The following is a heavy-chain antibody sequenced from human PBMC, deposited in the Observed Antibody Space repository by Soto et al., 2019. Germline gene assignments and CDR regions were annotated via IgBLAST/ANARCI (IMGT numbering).Heavy chain of an antibody. V-gene: IGHV1-2*04. CDR3: ARGGGELLWFGERNYYYGMDV. J-gene: IGHJ6*02. D-gene: IGHD3-10*01. Sequence: ASVKVSCKASGYTFTGYYMHWVRQAPGQGLEWMGWINPNSGGTNYAQKFQGWVTMPRDTSISTAYMEWSRLRSDEPAVYYCARGGGELLWFGERNYYYGMDVWGQGTTVTVSS. CDR2: INPNSGGT. CDR1: GYTFTGYY.